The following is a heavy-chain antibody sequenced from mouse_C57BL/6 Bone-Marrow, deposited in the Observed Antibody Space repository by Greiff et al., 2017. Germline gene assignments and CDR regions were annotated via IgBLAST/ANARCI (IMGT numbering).Heavy chain of an antibody. J-gene: IGHJ4*01. CDR3: AKSLLHAMDA. CDR1: GFSLTSYG. V-gene: IGHV2-5*01. D-gene: IGHD2-1*01. CDR2: IWRGGST. Sequence: VKLQESGPGLVQPSQSLSITCTVSGFSLTSYGVHWVRQSPGKGLEWLGVIWRGGSTDYNAAFMSRLSITKDNSKSQIFCKMNSLQTEDTAIYDCAKSLLHAMDAWGEGTAVTVSS.